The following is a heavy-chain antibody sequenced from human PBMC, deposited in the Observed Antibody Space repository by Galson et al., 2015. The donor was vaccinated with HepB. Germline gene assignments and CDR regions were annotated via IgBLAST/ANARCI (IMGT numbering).Heavy chain of an antibody. CDR1: GFTFNPDW. V-gene: IGHV3-7*03. CDR3: ARATRLRRRWDLLPGYFDS. J-gene: IGHJ4*02. Sequence: SLRLSCAVSGFTFNPDWMIWARQAPGKGLEWVANIKQDGSDKYYVDSVKGRFTVSRDNANNSLYLHRNSLIAEDTAMYYCARATRLRRRWDLLPGYFDSWGQGTLVTVSS. CDR2: IKQDGSDK. D-gene: IGHD1-26*01.